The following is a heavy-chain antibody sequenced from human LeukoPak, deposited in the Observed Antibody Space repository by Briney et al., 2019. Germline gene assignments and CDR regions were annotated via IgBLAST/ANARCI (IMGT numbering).Heavy chain of an antibody. J-gene: IGHJ6*02. V-gene: IGHV3-23*01. CDR1: GFTFSNNA. CDR2: ISGSGGST. CDR3: AKERTPYYYYGMDV. D-gene: IGHD2-2*01. Sequence: PGGSLRLSCAASGFTFSNNAMIWVRQAPGKGLEWVSAISGSGGSTYYADSVKGRFTISRDNSKNTLYLQMNSLRAEDTAVYYCAKERTPYYYYGMDVWGQGTTVTVSS.